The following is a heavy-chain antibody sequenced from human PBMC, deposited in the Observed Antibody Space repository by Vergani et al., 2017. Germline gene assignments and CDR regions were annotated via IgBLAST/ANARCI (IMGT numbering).Heavy chain of an antibody. CDR1: GGSFNTYY. V-gene: IGHV4-59*13. Sequence: QVQLQESGPRLVRPSQTLSLTCTVSGGSFNTYYWSWIRQSPGKGLEWIGYIYSTGSTNYNPSLNSRVTMSVDTSKNQFSLKLRSVTAADTAVYFCARVMYRDEASTGYRLEGMDIWGQGTTVT. D-gene: IGHD3-9*01. J-gene: IGHJ6*02. CDR3: ARVMYRDEASTGYRLEGMDI. CDR2: IYSTGST.